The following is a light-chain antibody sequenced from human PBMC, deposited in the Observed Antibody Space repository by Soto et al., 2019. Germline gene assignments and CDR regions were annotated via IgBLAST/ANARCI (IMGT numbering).Light chain of an antibody. CDR3: CSYTTSSTYV. V-gene: IGLV2-14*03. Sequence: QSVLTQPASVSGSPGQSIAISCTGTSSDVGGYNYVSWYQQHPGKAPKLMIYDVSNRPSGVSNRFSGSKSGNTASLTISGLQAEDEADYYCCSYTTSSTYVFGTGTKVNVL. CDR2: DVS. CDR1: SSDVGGYNY. J-gene: IGLJ1*01.